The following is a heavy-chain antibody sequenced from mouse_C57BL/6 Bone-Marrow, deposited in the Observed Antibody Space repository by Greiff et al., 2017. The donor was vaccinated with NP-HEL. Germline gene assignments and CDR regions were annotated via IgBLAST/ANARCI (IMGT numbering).Heavy chain of an antibody. CDR2: IDPSDSYT. V-gene: IGHV1-69*01. CDR3: ARGLVRLAWFDY. Sequence: QVQLQQPGAELVMPGASVKLSCKASGYTFTSYWMHWVKQRPGQGLEWIGEIDPSDSYTNYNQKFKGKSTLTVDKSSSTAYMQLRSLTSEDSAVYYCARGLVRLAWFDYWGRGTLVTVSA. CDR1: GYTFTSYW. D-gene: IGHD1-2*01. J-gene: IGHJ3*01.